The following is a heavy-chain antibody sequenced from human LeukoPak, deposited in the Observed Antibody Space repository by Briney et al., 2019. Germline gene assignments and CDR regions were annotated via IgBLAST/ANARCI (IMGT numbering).Heavy chain of an antibody. CDR3: ARDNRYSSSWPTYYYYYYMDV. Sequence: GGSLRLSCAASGFTVSSYEMNWVRQAPGKGLERVSYISSSGSTIYYADSVKGRFTISGDNAKNSLYLQMNSLRAEDTAVYYCARDNRYSSSWPTYYYYYYMDVWGKGTTVTISS. V-gene: IGHV3-48*03. CDR2: ISSSGSTI. CDR1: GFTVSSYE. D-gene: IGHD6-13*01. J-gene: IGHJ6*03.